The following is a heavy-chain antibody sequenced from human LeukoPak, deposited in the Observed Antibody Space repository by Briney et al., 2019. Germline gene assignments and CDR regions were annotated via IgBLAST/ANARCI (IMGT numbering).Heavy chain of an antibody. CDR3: AKGPNDDSNYLFDH. CDR2: ITGSGGNT. Sequence: RGGSLRLSCAASGFTFNRYAMSWVRQAPGKGLERVSVITGSGGNTYHADSVKGRLTVSRDNTKNTLYLHMNSLRAADTPVYHCAKGPNDDSNYLFDHWGQGALVTVSS. V-gene: IGHV3-23*01. J-gene: IGHJ5*02. D-gene: IGHD4-11*01. CDR1: GFTFNRYA.